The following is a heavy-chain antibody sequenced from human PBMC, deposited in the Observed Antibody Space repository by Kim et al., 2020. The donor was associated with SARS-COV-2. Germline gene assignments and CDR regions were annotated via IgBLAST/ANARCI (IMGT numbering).Heavy chain of an antibody. J-gene: IGHJ2*01. Sequence: RYSPSFQGQGTISADKSISPAYLEWSSLKASDTAMYYCARRVRGGDWYFDLWGRGTLVTVSS. CDR3: ARRVRGGDWYFDL. V-gene: IGHV5-51*01. D-gene: IGHD3-10*01.